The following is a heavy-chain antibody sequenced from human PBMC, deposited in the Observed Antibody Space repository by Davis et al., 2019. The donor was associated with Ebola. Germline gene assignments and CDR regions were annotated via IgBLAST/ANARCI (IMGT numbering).Heavy chain of an antibody. J-gene: IGHJ4*02. Sequence: SETLSLTCAVSGGSFSDYYWTWIRQPPGKGKGLEWIGEINHRGSTNYNPSLKSRVTISVDTSKNQFSLKLTSVTAADTAVYSCAGIAATGSYWGQGALVTVSS. CDR3: AGIAATGSY. CDR2: INHRGST. V-gene: IGHV4-34*01. CDR1: GGSFSDYY. D-gene: IGHD6-13*01.